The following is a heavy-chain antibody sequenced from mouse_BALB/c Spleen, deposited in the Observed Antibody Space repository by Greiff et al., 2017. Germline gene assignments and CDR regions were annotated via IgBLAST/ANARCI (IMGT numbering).Heavy chain of an antibody. V-gene: IGHV1-7*01. D-gene: IGHD1-1*02. CDR3: ARGRYYDYFDY. CDR1: GYTFTSYW. J-gene: IGHJ2*01. Sequence: VKLMESGAELAKPGASVKMSCKASGYTFTSYWMHWVKQRPGQGLEWIGYINPSTGYTEYNQKFKDKATLTADKSSSTAYMQLSSLTSEDSAVYYCARGRYYDYFDYWGQGTTLTVSS. CDR2: INPSTGYT.